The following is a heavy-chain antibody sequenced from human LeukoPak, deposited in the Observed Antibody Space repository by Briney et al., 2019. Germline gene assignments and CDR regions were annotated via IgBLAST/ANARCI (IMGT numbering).Heavy chain of an antibody. CDR3: ARGREGSGWFEDV. CDR2: INPNSGGT. D-gene: IGHD6-19*01. J-gene: IGHJ6*02. V-gene: IGHV1-2*02. CDR1: GYTFTGYY. Sequence: ASVKVSCKASGYTFTGYYMHWVRQAPGQGLEWMGWINPNSGGTNYAQKFQGRVTISVDTSKNQFSLKLSSVTAADTAVYYCARGREGSGWFEDVWGQGTTVTVSS.